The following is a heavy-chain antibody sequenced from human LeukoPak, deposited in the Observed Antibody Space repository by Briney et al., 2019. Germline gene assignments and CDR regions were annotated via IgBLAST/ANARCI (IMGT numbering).Heavy chain of an antibody. CDR3: ARDLGYCSGGNCLHDAFDI. CDR2: ISAYNGNT. J-gene: IGHJ3*02. V-gene: IGHV1-18*01. D-gene: IGHD2-15*01. CDR1: GGTFSNYA. Sequence: ASVKVSCKASGGTFSNYAITWVRQAPGQGLEWTGWISAYNGNTNYAQKLQGRVTMTTDTSTSTAYMELRSLRSDDTAVYYCARDLGYCSGGNCLHDAFDIWGQGTMVIVSS.